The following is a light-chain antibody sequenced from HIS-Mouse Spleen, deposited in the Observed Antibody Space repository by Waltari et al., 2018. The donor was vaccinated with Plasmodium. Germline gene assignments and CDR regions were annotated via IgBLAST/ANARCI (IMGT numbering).Light chain of an antibody. CDR1: SSNIGAGYH. CDR3: QSYDSSLSGYV. V-gene: IGLV1-40*01. CDR2: GNS. J-gene: IGLJ1*01. Sequence: QSVLTQPPSVSGAPGQRVTISCPGSSSNIGAGYHVHWYQQLPGTAPKLLIYGNSNRPSGVPDRFSGSKSGTSASMAITGLQAEDEADYYCQSYDSSLSGYVFGTGTKVTVL.